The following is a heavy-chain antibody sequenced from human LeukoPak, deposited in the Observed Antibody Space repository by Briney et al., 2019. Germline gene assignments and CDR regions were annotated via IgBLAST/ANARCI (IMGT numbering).Heavy chain of an antibody. CDR1: GFIFSDYM. D-gene: IGHD1-26*01. J-gene: IGHJ4*02. CDR2: ISSSSSSYV. V-gene: IGHV3-21*01. CDR3: ARVGMSAWPIDS. Sequence: GGSLRLSCAASGFIFSDYMMTWVRQAPGKGLEWVSSISSSSSSYVHYADSVKGRCTISRGNAKNSLYLHMNSLRADDTAVYYCARVGMSAWPIDSWGQGTLVTVSS.